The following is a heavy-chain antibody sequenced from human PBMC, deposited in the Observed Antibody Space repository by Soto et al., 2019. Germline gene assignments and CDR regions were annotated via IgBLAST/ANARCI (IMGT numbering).Heavy chain of an antibody. CDR3: ARDEVSGITGTAVLT. CDR2: ISYDGSNK. J-gene: IGHJ5*02. Sequence: QVQLVESGGGVVQPGRSLRLSCAASRFTFSGYAMHWVRQAPGKGLEWVAIISYDGSNKYYADSVKGRFTISRDNSKNTLYLQMNSLRTEDTGLYYCARDEVSGITGTAVLTWGQGTLVTVSS. V-gene: IGHV3-30-3*01. CDR1: RFTFSGYA. D-gene: IGHD1-7*01.